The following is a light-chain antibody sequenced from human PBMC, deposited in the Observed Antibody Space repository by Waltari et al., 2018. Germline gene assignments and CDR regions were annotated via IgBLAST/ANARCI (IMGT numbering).Light chain of an antibody. Sequence: QSVLTQSPSASGTPWQRVTISCSGSSSNIESNHVFWYQQIPGTAPKLLIFSDNMRPSGVPDRFSASKSGTSASLAISGLRSEDEADYYCAAWDNSLSGVLFGGGTKLTVL. CDR2: SDN. V-gene: IGLV1-47*01. CDR1: SSNIESNH. J-gene: IGLJ2*01. CDR3: AAWDNSLSGVL.